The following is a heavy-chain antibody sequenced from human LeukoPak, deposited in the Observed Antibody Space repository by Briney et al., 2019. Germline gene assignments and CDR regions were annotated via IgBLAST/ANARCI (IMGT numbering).Heavy chain of an antibody. CDR1: GGSISNYY. D-gene: IGHD2-2*01. J-gene: IGHJ4*02. V-gene: IGHV4-59*08. Sequence: SETLSLTCTVSGGSISNYYWTWIRQPPGKGLEWIGYIYYSGSTNYNPSLKSRVTISVDTSKNQFSLKLTSVTAADTAVYYCARQAGSYAFYYYDYWGQRTLVTVSS. CDR2: IYYSGST. CDR3: ARQAGSYAFYYYDY.